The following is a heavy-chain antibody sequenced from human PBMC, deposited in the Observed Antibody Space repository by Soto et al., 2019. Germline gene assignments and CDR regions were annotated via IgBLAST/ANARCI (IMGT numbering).Heavy chain of an antibody. Sequence: SETLSLTCAVYGGSFSGYYWSWIRQPPGKGLEWIGEINHSGSTNYNPSLKSRVTISVDTSKNQFSLKLSSVTAADTAVYYCARKFINCTNGVCYSAYYFDYWGQGTLVTVSS. CDR3: ARKFINCTNGVCYSAYYFDY. J-gene: IGHJ4*02. CDR1: GGSFSGYY. V-gene: IGHV4-34*01. CDR2: INHSGST. D-gene: IGHD2-8*01.